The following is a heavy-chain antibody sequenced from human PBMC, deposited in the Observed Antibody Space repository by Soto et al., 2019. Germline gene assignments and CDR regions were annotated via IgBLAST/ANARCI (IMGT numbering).Heavy chain of an antibody. CDR1: GFTFSNAW. Sequence: GGSLRLSCAASGFTFSNAWMSWVRQAPGKGLEWVGRIKSKTDGGTTDYAAPVKGRFTISRDDSKNTLYLQMNSLKTEDTAVYYCTTEDTLDGDYYYYMDVWGKGTTVTVSS. J-gene: IGHJ6*03. CDR3: TTEDTLDGDYYYYMDV. V-gene: IGHV3-15*01. CDR2: IKSKTDGGTT.